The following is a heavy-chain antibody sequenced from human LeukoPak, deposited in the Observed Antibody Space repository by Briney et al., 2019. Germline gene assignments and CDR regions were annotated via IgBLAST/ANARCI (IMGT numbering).Heavy chain of an antibody. D-gene: IGHD3-22*01. CDR1: GFTFSSYG. CDR2: ISYDGSNK. V-gene: IGHV3-30*18. CDR3: AKDSSYYDSSGYYS. Sequence: GGSLRLSCAASGFTFSSYGMHWVRQAPGKGLEWVAFISYDGSNKYYADSVKGRFTISRDNSKNTLYLQMNSLRAEDTAAYYCAKDSSYYDSSGYYSGGQGTLVTVSS. J-gene: IGHJ4*02.